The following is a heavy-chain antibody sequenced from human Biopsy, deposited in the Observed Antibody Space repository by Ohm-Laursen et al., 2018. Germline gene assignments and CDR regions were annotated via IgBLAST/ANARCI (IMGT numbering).Heavy chain of an antibody. CDR3: ARATNSTGWPYYYFYGMDV. J-gene: IGHJ6*02. V-gene: IGHV4-59*01. CDR2: SYYSGST. D-gene: IGHD2/OR15-2a*01. Sequence: TLSLTCTVSGGSISSDYWSWIRQTPGKGLEWIGNSYYSGSTNYNPSLKSRVTISVDTSKNQFSLRLNSVTAADTAVYYCARATNSTGWPYYYFYGMDVWGQGTTVTVSS. CDR1: GGSISSDY.